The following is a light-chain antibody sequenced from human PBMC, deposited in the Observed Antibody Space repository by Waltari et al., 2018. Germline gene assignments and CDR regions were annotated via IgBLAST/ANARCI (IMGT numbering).Light chain of an antibody. J-gene: IGKJ4*01. CDR3: QQYDISPLT. CDR1: QSVSRS. Sequence: IVLTQSPGTLSLSPGERATLPCRASQSVSRSLAWYQQKPGQAPKLLIYGASTRATGIPDRFTGSGSGTDFSLTISSLEPEDFAVYYCQQYDISPLTFGGGTKVEIK. CDR2: GAS. V-gene: IGKV3-20*01.